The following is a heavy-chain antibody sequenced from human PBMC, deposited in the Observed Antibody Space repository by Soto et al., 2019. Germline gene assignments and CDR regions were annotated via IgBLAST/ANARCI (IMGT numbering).Heavy chain of an antibody. J-gene: IGHJ4*01. CDR1: GGTFSSYA. CDR3: AYITGVGATPDCCDF. D-gene: IGHD1-26*01. CDR2: IIPIFGTA. V-gene: IGHV1-69*13. Sequence: SVKVSCKASGGTFSSYAISWVRQAPGQGLEWMGGIIPIFGTANYAQKFQGRVTITADESTSTAYMELSSLRSEDTAVYSCAYITGVGATPDCCDFWGPGTLLNVSS.